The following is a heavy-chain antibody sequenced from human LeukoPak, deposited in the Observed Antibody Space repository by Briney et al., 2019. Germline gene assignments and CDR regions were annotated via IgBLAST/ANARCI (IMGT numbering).Heavy chain of an antibody. Sequence: GGSLRLSCAVSGFTVRSNYMNWVRQAPGKGLEWVSVIYSDGTTYYADSVRGRFTISRDNSKNTLYLQMNSLRAEDTAVYYCAKDRPDYSNSWWGQGTLVTVSS. V-gene: IGHV3-53*01. J-gene: IGHJ4*02. CDR2: IYSDGTT. CDR3: AKDRPDYSNSW. D-gene: IGHD4-11*01. CDR1: GFTVRSNY.